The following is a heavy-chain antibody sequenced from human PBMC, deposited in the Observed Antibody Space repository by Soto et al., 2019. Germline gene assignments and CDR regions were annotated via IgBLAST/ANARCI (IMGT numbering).Heavy chain of an antibody. CDR3: VMVDNYVTPTPQDV. Sequence: QVQLVQSGDEVKKPGASVKVSCKASGYIFVNYGIAWVRQAPGQGLEWMGWISPYTGNTHSATKIQGRLTMTTDTSASTAYMDLGSLTTDDTAVYYCVMVDNYVTPTPQDVWGQGTTVTVSS. V-gene: IGHV1-18*01. CDR1: GYIFVNYG. D-gene: IGHD3-16*01. CDR2: ISPYTGNT. J-gene: IGHJ6*02.